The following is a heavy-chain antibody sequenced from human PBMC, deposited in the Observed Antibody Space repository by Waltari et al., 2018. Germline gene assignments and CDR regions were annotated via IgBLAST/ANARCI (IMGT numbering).Heavy chain of an antibody. CDR1: GYSISSGYY. J-gene: IGHJ4*02. V-gene: IGHV4-38-2*01. CDR2: IYHSGST. Sequence: QVQLQESGPGLVKPSETLSLTCAVSGYSISSGYYWGWIRQPPGKGLEWIGSIYHSGSTYYNPAAKSRVTRSVAPSKNQSSLKLSSVTAADTAVYYCARITHSGYDLSGTFDYWGQGTLVTVSS. CDR3: ARITHSGYDLSGTFDY. D-gene: IGHD5-12*01.